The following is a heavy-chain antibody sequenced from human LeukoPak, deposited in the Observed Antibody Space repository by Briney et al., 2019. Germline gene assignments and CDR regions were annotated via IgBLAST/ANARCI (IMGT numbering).Heavy chain of an antibody. CDR1: GGSISSGDYY. CDR2: IYYSGST. D-gene: IGHD3-10*01. CDR3: ARDGVYYGSGSYSPS. V-gene: IGHV4-30-4*01. Sequence: SETLSLTCTVSGGSISSGDYYWSWIRQLPGKGLEWIGYIYYSGSTYYNPSLKSRVTISVDTSKNQFSLKLSSVTAADTAVYYCARDGVYYGSGSYSPSWGQGTLVTVSS. J-gene: IGHJ5*02.